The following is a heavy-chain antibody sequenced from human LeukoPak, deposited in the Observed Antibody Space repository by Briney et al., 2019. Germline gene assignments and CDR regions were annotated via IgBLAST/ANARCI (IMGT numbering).Heavy chain of an antibody. Sequence: GASVKVSCKASGYTFTSYAMHWVRQAPGQRLEWMGWINAGNGNTKYSQKFQGRVTITRDTSASTAYMELSSLRSEDTAVYYCARDSDYGDYGLLDYYYGMDVWGQGTTVTVSS. V-gene: IGHV1-3*01. CDR2: INAGNGNT. CDR3: ARDSDYGDYGLLDYYYGMDV. J-gene: IGHJ6*02. D-gene: IGHD4-17*01. CDR1: GYTFTSYA.